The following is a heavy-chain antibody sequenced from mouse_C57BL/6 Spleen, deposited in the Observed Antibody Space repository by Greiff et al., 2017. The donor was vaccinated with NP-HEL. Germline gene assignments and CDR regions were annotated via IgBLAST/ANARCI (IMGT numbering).Heavy chain of an antibody. CDR3: AREVALDY. Sequence: QVQLQQSGAELVRPGSSVKLSCKASGYTFTSYGMHWVKQRPIQGLEWIGNIDPSGSETHYNQKFKDKDTLTVDKSSITAYMQLSSLTSEDCAVYYCAREVALDYWGQGTTLTVSS. CDR2: IDPSGSET. D-gene: IGHD1-1*02. J-gene: IGHJ2*01. V-gene: IGHV1-52*01. CDR1: GYTFTSYG.